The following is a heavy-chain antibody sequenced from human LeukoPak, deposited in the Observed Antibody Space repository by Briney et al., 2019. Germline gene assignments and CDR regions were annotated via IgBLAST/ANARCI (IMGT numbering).Heavy chain of an antibody. J-gene: IGHJ4*02. CDR1: GFTFDDYA. V-gene: IGHV3-9*01. D-gene: IGHD2/OR15-2a*01. CDR2: ISWNSGSI. Sequence: GGSLRLSCAASGFTFDDYAMHWVRQAPGKGLEWVSSISWNSGSIGYADSVKGRFTISRDNAKNSLYLQMNSLRVEDTALYYCTKVTNNCFDFWGQGTLVTVSS. CDR3: TKVTNNCFDF.